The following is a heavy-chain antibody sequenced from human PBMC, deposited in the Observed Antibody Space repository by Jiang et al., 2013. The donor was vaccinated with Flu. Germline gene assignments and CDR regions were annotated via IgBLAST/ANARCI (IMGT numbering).Heavy chain of an antibody. CDR3: ASLYCSGGSCYSDYYYYYGMDV. D-gene: IGHD2-15*01. J-gene: IGHJ6*02. Sequence: GAEVKKPGASVKVSCKASGYTFTSYAMHWVRQAPGQRLEWMGWINAGNGNTKYSQKFQGRVTITRDTSASTAYMELSSLRSEDTAVYYCASLYCSGGSCYSDYYYYYGMDVWGQGTTVTVSS. CDR2: INAGNGNT. CDR1: GYTFTSYA. V-gene: IGHV1-3*01.